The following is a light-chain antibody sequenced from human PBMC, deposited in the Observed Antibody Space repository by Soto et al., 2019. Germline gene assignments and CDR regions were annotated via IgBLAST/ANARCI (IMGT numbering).Light chain of an antibody. CDR2: DVN. Sequence: QSVLTQPASVSGSPGQSITISCSGSSSDFGGYNYVSWYQHHPGIAPKLILYDVNYRPSGVSNRFSGSKSGNTASLTISGLQAEDEADYFRSSYTGSSNLYVFGSGTKVT. V-gene: IGLV2-14*03. CDR1: SSDFGGYNY. J-gene: IGLJ1*01. CDR3: SSYTGSSNLYV.